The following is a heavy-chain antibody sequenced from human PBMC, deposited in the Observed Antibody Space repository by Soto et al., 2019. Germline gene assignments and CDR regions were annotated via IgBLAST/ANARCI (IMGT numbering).Heavy chain of an antibody. CDR3: ARGRRYDILTGYDY. V-gene: IGHV4-30-4*01. D-gene: IGHD3-9*01. J-gene: IGHJ4*02. Sequence: SETLSLTCTVSGGSISSGDYYWSWIRQPPGKGLEWIGYIYYSGSTYYNPSLKSRVTISVDTSKNQFSLKLSSVTAADTAVYYCARGRRYDILTGYDYWGQGTLVTVSS. CDR2: IYYSGST. CDR1: GGSISSGDYY.